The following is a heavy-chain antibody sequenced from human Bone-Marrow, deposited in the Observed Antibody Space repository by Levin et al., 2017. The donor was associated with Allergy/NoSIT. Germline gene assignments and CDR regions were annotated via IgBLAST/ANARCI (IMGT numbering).Heavy chain of an antibody. J-gene: IGHJ5*02. D-gene: IGHD3-3*01. CDR1: GFSFSDYA. Sequence: LTGGSLRLSCAASGFSFSDYAMNWVRQAPGKGLEWVSGIGGTGYSIQYADSVKGRFTISRDNSKNTLYLHMTSLRADDTAVYYCARDGVRFRFLDNMNWFDPWGQGTLVTVSS. CDR3: ARDGVRFRFLDNMNWFDP. V-gene: IGHV3-23*01. CDR2: IGGTGYSI.